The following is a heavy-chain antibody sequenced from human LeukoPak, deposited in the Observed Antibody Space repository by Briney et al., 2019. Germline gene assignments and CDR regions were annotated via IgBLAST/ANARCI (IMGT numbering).Heavy chain of an antibody. Sequence: ASVKVSCKASGYTFTGYYMHWVRQAPGQGLEWMGWINPNSGGTNYAQKFQGRVTMTRDTSISTAYMELSRLRSDDTAVYCCARDEGSSTSLYNYYYYMDVWGKGTTVTVSS. CDR3: ARDEGSSTSLYNYYYYMDV. V-gene: IGHV1-2*02. D-gene: IGHD2-2*01. J-gene: IGHJ6*03. CDR1: GYTFTGYY. CDR2: INPNSGGT.